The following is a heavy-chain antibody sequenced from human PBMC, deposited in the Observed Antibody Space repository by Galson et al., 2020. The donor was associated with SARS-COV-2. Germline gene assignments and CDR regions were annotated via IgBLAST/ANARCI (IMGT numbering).Heavy chain of an antibody. CDR1: GFTFSNAW. V-gene: IGHV3-15*01. Sequence: GESLKISCAASGFTFSNAWMSWVRQAPGKGLEWVGRIKSKTDGGTTDYAAPVKGRFTISRDDSKNTLYLQMNSLKTEDTAVYYCTLGIAVAGGYYYGMDVWGQGTTVTVSS. CDR2: IKSKTDGGTT. J-gene: IGHJ6*02. D-gene: IGHD6-19*01. CDR3: TLGIAVAGGYYYGMDV.